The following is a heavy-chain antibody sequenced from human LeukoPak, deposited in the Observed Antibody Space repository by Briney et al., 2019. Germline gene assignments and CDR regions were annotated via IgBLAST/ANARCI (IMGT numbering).Heavy chain of an antibody. D-gene: IGHD3-10*01. Sequence: ASVKVSCKASGYTFTSYDINWVRQAPGQGLEWMGWINPNSGGTNYAQKFQGRVTMTRDTSISTAYMELSRLRSDDTAVYYCARVTGYYGSGSYLYYYMDVWGKGTTVTVSS. CDR2: INPNSGGT. V-gene: IGHV1-2*02. CDR1: GYTFTSYD. J-gene: IGHJ6*03. CDR3: ARVTGYYGSGSYLYYYMDV.